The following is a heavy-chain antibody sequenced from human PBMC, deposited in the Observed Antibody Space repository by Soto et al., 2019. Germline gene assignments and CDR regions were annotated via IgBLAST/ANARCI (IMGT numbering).Heavy chain of an antibody. CDR2: ISGSGGST. CDR1: GFTFSSYA. CDR3: ANTGDYYYGMDV. V-gene: IGHV3-23*01. Sequence: GGSLRLSCAASGFTFSSYAMSWVRQAPGKGLEWVSAISGSGGSTYYADSVKGRFTISRDNSKDTLYLQRNSLRAEDTAVYYCANTGDYYYGMDVWGQGTTVTVSS. D-gene: IGHD4-17*01. J-gene: IGHJ6*02.